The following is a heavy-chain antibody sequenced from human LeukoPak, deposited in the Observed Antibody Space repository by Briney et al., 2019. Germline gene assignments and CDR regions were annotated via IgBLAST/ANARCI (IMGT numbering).Heavy chain of an antibody. CDR1: GGTFSSYA. CDR2: IIPIFGTA. D-gene: IGHD2-2*01. Sequence: GSSVKVSCKASGGTFSSYAISWVRQAPGLGLEWMGGIIPIFGTANYAQKFQGRVTITTDESTSTAYMELSSLRSEDTAVYYCATSLGGVTSEFSYWGQGTLVTVSS. V-gene: IGHV1-69*05. J-gene: IGHJ4*02. CDR3: ATSLGGVTSEFSY.